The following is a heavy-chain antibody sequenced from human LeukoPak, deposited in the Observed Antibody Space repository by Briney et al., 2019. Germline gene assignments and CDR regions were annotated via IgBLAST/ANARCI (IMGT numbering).Heavy chain of an antibody. CDR3: AKDQGYSYYYLDY. Sequence: GGSLRLSCAASGFTFNSHAMSWVRQAPGKGLEWVSGINGNGASTYYSDSVKGRFTISRDNSKNTVYLLMSSLRAEDRAVYYCAKDQGYSYYYLDYWGQGTLVTVSS. CDR2: INGNGAST. D-gene: IGHD5-18*01. V-gene: IGHV3-23*01. J-gene: IGHJ4*02. CDR1: GFTFNSHA.